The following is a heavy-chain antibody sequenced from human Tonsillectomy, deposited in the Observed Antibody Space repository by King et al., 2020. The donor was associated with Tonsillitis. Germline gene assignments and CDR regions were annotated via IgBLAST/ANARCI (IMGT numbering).Heavy chain of an antibody. D-gene: IGHD4-17*01. CDR1: GGSISSGGYS. J-gene: IGHJ6*02. Sequence: LQLQESGSGLVKPSETLSLTCAVSGGSISSGGYSWSWIRQPPGKGLEWIGYIYHRESAYSNPSLKSRVTISVDRSKNQLSLKLSSVTAADTAVYYCDRDAGDYGMDVWGQGTTVTVSS. V-gene: IGHV4-30-2*01. CDR2: IYHRESA. CDR3: DRDAGDYGMDV.